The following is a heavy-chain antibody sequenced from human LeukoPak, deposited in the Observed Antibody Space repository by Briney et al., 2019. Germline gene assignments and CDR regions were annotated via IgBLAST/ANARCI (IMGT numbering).Heavy chain of an antibody. CDR3: ARDPKLNYYDSSGPVDY. V-gene: IGHV1-18*01. CDR2: ISAYNGNT. CDR1: GYTFTSYG. D-gene: IGHD3-22*01. Sequence: ASVKVSCKASGYTFTSYGISWVRQAPGQGLEWMGWISAYNGNTNYAQKLQGRVTMTTDTSTSKAYMELRSLRSDDTAVYYCARDPKLNYYDSSGPVDYWGQGTLVTVSS. J-gene: IGHJ4*02.